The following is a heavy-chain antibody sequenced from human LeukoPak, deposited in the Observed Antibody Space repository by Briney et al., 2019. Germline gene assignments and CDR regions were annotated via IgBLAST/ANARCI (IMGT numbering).Heavy chain of an antibody. CDR3: ASQEYYYDSSGYANWFDP. J-gene: IGHJ5*02. Sequence: SETLSLTCTVSGGSISSGSYYWSWIRQPAGKGLEWIGRIYTSGSTNYNPSLESRVTISVDTSKNQFSLKLSSVTAADTAVYYCASQEYYYDSSGYANWFDPWGQGTLVTVSS. D-gene: IGHD3-22*01. CDR1: GGSISSGSYY. V-gene: IGHV4-61*02. CDR2: IYTSGST.